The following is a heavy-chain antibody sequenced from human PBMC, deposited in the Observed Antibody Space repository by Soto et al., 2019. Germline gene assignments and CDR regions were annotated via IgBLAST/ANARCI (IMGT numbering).Heavy chain of an antibody. CDR2: IKSKTDGGTT. J-gene: IGHJ3*02. Sequence: GGSLRLSCAASGFTFSNAWMSWVRQAPGKGLEWVGRIKSKTDGGTTDYAAPVKGRFTISRDDSKNTLYLQMNSLKTEDTAVYYCTTDYSSVTIWVDAFDIWGQGTMVTVSS. CDR1: GFTFSNAW. CDR3: TTDYSSVTIWVDAFDI. V-gene: IGHV3-15*01. D-gene: IGHD3-10*01.